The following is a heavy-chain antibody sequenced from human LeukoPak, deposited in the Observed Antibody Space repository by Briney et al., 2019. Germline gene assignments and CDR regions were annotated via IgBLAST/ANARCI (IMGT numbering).Heavy chain of an antibody. D-gene: IGHD3-22*01. V-gene: IGHV1-2*02. CDR3: ARDRYYDSSGYVTDH. Sequence: ASVKVSCKASGYTFTGYYMHWVRQAPGQGLEWMGWINPNSGGTNYAQKFQGRVTMTRDTSISTAYMELSRLRSDDTAVYYCARDRYYDSSGYVTDHWGQGTLVTVPS. CDR1: GYTFTGYY. J-gene: IGHJ4*02. CDR2: INPNSGGT.